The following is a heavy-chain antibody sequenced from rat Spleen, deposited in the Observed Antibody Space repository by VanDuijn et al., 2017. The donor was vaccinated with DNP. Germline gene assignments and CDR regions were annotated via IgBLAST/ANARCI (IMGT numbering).Heavy chain of an antibody. Sequence: QVQLKESGPGLVQPSQTLSLTCNVSGFSLTDYSVHWVRQPPGKGLEWMGRIRSGGNTDYNSALKSRLSISRDTSKSQVFLKMSSLQTADTAIYFCTRGGGAMDAWGQGTSVTVSS. CDR1: GFSLTDYS. CDR3: TRGGGAMDA. D-gene: IGHD4-3*01. V-gene: IGHV2-19*01. J-gene: IGHJ4*01. CDR2: IRSGGNT.